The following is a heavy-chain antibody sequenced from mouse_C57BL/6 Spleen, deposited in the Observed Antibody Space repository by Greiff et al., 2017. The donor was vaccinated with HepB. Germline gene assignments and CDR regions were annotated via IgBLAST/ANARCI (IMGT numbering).Heavy chain of an antibody. Sequence: QVQLKESGAELVKPGASVKISCKASGYAFSSYWMNWVKQRPGKGLEWIGQIYPGDGDTNYNGKFKGKATLTADKSSSTAYMQLSSLTSEDSAVYFCARLDDYLYYFDYWGQGTTLTVSS. CDR1: GYAFSSYW. CDR2: IYPGDGDT. J-gene: IGHJ2*01. V-gene: IGHV1-80*01. CDR3: ARLDDYLYYFDY. D-gene: IGHD2-4*01.